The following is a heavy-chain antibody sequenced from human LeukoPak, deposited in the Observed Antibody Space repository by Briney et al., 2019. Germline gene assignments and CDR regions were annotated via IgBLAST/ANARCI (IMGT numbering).Heavy chain of an antibody. V-gene: IGHV3-21*01. Sequence: GGSLRLSCAASGFTFSSYSMNWVRRAPRKGLEWVSSISTSSSSIYYADSVKGRFTISRDNAKNSLYLQMSSLRAEDTAVYYCAELGITMIGGVWGKGTTVTISS. J-gene: IGHJ6*04. CDR2: ISTSSSSI. D-gene: IGHD3-10*02. CDR1: GFTFSSYS. CDR3: AELGITMIGGV.